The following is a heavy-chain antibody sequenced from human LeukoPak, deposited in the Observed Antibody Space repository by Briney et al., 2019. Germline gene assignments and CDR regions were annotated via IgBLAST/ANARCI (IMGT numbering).Heavy chain of an antibody. CDR1: GCSIRTYY. D-gene: IGHD2/OR15-2a*01. J-gene: IGHJ6*02. CDR3: ARATNVDYFYYYGMDV. CDR2: IYDNGIT. Sequence: SETLSLTCTVSGCSIRTYYWSWIRQPPGKGLEWIGYIYDNGITTYTDSLKSRVTMSIDTSKNQFSLNLTSVTAADTAMYYCARATNVDYFYYYGMDVWGQGTTVTVSS. V-gene: IGHV4-59*13.